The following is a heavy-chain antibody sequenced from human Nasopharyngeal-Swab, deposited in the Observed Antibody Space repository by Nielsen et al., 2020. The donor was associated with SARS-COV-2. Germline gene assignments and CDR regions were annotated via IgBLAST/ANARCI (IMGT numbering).Heavy chain of an antibody. CDR1: RFIFRSYA. V-gene: IGHV3-23*01. CDR3: VKGSDTGRPYYFDY. D-gene: IGHD6-6*01. CDR2: ITAGGDDT. J-gene: IGHJ4*02. Sequence: GESLKISCAASRFIFRSYAMSWVRQAPATGLEWVSSITAGGDDTYHADSVKGRFTISRDNSKNTLYMQMNSLRAEDSAIYYCVKGSDTGRPYYFDYWGQGTLVTVSS.